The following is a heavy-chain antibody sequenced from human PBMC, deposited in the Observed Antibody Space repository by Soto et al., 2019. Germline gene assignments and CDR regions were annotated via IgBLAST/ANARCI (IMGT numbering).Heavy chain of an antibody. D-gene: IGHD2-15*01. CDR3: AADPGVVVAAISPLYYCYGMDV. CDR2: IVVGSGNT. J-gene: IGHJ6*02. CDR1: GFTFTSSA. V-gene: IGHV1-58*01. Sequence: GASVKVSCKASGFTFTSSAVQWVRQARGQRLEWIGWIVVGSGNTNYAQKFQERVTITRDMSTSTAYMELSSLRSEDTAVYYCAADPGVVVAAISPLYYCYGMDVWGQGTTVTVSS.